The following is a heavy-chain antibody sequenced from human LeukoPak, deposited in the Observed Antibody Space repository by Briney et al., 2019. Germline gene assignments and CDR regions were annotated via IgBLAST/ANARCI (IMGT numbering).Heavy chain of an antibody. D-gene: IGHD3-10*01. J-gene: IGHJ4*02. Sequence: PGGSLRLSCAASGFTFSSYWMHWVRQAPGKGLVWVSRINSDESTINYADSVKGRFTISRDNSKNTLYLQMNSLRAEDTAVYYCAKPPSLWFGDDYWGQGTLVTVSS. V-gene: IGHV3-74*01. CDR2: INSDESTI. CDR3: AKPPSLWFGDDY. CDR1: GFTFSSYW.